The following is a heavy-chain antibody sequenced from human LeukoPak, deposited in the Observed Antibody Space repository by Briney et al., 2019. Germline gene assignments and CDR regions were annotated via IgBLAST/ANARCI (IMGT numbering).Heavy chain of an antibody. CDR3: AELGITMIGGV. V-gene: IGHV3-21*01. J-gene: IGHJ6*04. CDR2: ISSSSIYI. Sequence: GGSLRLSCAASGFTFTRYSMNWVRQAPGKGLEWVSSISSSSIYIYYADSVKGRFTISRDNAKNSLYLQMNSLRAEDTAVYYCAELGITMIGGVWGKGTTVTISS. CDR1: GFTFTRYS. D-gene: IGHD3-10*02.